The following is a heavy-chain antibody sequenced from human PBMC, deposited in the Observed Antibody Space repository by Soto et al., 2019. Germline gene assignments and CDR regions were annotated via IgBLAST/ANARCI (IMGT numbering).Heavy chain of an antibody. CDR3: ARGREPSLRFLEWLPLDY. CDR2: IWYDGSNK. D-gene: IGHD3-3*01. Sequence: GGSLRLSCAASGFTFSSYGMHWVRQAPGKGLEWVAVIWYDGSNKYYADSVKGRFTISRDNSKNTLYLQMNSLRAEDTAVYYCARGREPSLRFLEWLPLDYWGQGTLVTVSS. CDR1: GFTFSSYG. V-gene: IGHV3-33*01. J-gene: IGHJ4*02.